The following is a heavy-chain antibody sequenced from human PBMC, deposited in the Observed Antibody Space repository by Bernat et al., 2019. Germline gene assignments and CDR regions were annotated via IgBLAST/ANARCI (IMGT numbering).Heavy chain of an antibody. V-gene: IGHV3-21*01. CDR3: ARVCLSRDAIDI. CDR2: ISSSSSYI. Sequence: EVQLVESGGGLVKPGGSLRLSCAASGFTFSSYSMNWVRQAPGKGLEWVSSISSSSSYIYYADSEKGRFTISRDNAKNSLYLQMNSLRAEDTAVYYCARVCLSRDAIDIWGQGTMVTVSS. CDR1: GFTFSSYS. J-gene: IGHJ3*02. D-gene: IGHD3-16*01.